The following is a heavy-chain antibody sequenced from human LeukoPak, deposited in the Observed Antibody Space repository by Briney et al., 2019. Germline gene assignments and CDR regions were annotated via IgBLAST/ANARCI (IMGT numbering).Heavy chain of an antibody. J-gene: IGHJ3*01. Sequence: GGSLRLSCSASGFTFSFYAMGWVRQAPGKGLEYVSAIGSNGGTTYYADSVKARFAISRANSKNTLYLQMNSLRAADTAVYYCVKGFPHYYDSSGFRAFDVWGQGTIVTVSS. D-gene: IGHD3-22*01. CDR3: VKGFPHYYDSSGFRAFDV. CDR1: GFTFSFYA. CDR2: IGSNGGTT. V-gene: IGHV3-64D*09.